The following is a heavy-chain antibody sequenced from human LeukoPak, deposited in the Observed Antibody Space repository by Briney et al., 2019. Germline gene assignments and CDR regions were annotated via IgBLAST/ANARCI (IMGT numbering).Heavy chain of an antibody. CDR1: GFTFNNYW. D-gene: IGHD1-26*01. V-gene: IGHV3-7*01. Sequence: PGGSLRLSCVASGFTFNNYWMSWVRQAPGTGPEWVANIKQDGSEKYYVDSVKGRFTISRDNAKNSLYPQMDSLRAEDTAVYYCARDKVVGATSLDYWGQGTLVTVSS. J-gene: IGHJ4*02. CDR3: ARDKVVGATSLDY. CDR2: IKQDGSEK.